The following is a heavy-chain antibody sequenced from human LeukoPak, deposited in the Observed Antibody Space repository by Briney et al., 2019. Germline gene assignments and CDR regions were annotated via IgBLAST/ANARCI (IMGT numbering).Heavy chain of an antibody. V-gene: IGHV1-46*01. D-gene: IGHD5-18*01. CDR3: ARDAQLWSGDYYYGMDV. CDR2: INPSGTGT. Sequence: ASVKISCKASGYTFIGHYMHWVRQAPGQGLEWMGLINPSGTGTFYAQKFQGRVTITADESTSTAYMELSSLRSEDTAVYYCARDAQLWSGDYYYGMDVWGQGTTVTVSS. J-gene: IGHJ6*02. CDR1: GYTFIGHY.